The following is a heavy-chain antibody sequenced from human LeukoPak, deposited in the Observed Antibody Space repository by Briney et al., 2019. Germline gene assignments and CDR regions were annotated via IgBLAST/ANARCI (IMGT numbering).Heavy chain of an antibody. CDR1: GYSFTNYW. J-gene: IGHJ4*02. CDR2: IYPGDSDT. V-gene: IGHV5-51*01. Sequence: GESLKISCKGSGYSFTNYWIGWVRQMPGKGLEWMGIIYPGDSDTRYSPSFQGQVTISADKSISTAYLQWSSPKASDTAMYYCASLYYDSSGPGGYWGQGTLVTVSS. D-gene: IGHD3-22*01. CDR3: ASLYYDSSGPGGY.